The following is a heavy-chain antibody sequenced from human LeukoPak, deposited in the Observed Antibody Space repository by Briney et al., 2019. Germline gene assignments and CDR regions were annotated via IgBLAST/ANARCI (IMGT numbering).Heavy chain of an antibody. J-gene: IGHJ4*02. V-gene: IGHV3-9*01. CDR2: ISWNSGSI. D-gene: IGHD3-3*01. CDR1: GFTFDDYA. CDR3: AKDAGRSAYYDFWSGHYFDY. Sequence: GGSLRLSCAASGFTFDDYAMHWVRQAPGKGLEWVSGISWNSGSIGYADSVKGRFTISRDNSKNTLYLQMNSLRAEDTAVYYCAKDAGRSAYYDFWSGHYFDYWGQGTLVTVSS.